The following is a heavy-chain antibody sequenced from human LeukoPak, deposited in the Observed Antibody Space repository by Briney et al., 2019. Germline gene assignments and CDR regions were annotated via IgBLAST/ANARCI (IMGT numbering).Heavy chain of an antibody. Sequence: SETLSLTCTVSGGSISSYYWSWIRQPAGKGLEWIGRIYTSGSTNYNPPLKSRVTMSVDTSKNQFSLKLSSVAAADTAVYYCARVRSLVYYYYMDVWGKGTTVTVSS. CDR1: GGSISSYY. V-gene: IGHV4-4*07. CDR3: ARVRSLVYYYYMDV. D-gene: IGHD6-13*01. J-gene: IGHJ6*03. CDR2: IYTSGST.